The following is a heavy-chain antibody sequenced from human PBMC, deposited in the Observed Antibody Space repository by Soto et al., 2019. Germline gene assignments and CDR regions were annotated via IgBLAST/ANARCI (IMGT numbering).Heavy chain of an antibody. CDR3: AGQDCATGRCHSPR. V-gene: IGHV3-23*01. D-gene: IGHD2-8*01. Sequence: PGGSLRLSCAASGFTFSSYAMTWVRQAPGRGLEWISVISESGADARYADSVKGRFSISRDNSKNTVFLQMSNLRAEDTAVYYCAGQDCATGRCHSPRWGQGTPVTVSS. CDR2: ISESGADA. CDR1: GFTFSSYA. J-gene: IGHJ1*01.